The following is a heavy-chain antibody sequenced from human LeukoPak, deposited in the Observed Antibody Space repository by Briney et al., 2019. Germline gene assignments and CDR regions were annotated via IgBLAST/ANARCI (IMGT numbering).Heavy chain of an antibody. CDR2: ISGSGGST. J-gene: IGHJ4*02. CDR3: AKDLGRPPRVGGIVGRESRGVRHFDY. D-gene: IGHD3-22*01. Sequence: GGSLRLSCAASGFTFSSYAMSWVRQAPGKGLEWVSAISGSGGSTYYADSVKGRFTISRDNSKSTLYLQMNSLRAEDTAVYYCAKDLGRPPRVGGIVGRESRGVRHFDYWGQGTLVTVSS. V-gene: IGHV3-23*01. CDR1: GFTFSSYA.